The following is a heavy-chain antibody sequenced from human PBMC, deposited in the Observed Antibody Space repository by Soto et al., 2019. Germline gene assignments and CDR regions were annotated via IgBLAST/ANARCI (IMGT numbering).Heavy chain of an antibody. CDR2: IFPLTDIP. CDR1: GGTFRNYP. Sequence: QVQLVQSGTEVKKPGSSVKVSCKASGGTFRNYPINWVRQAPGQGLEWMGSIFPLTDIPDYAQNFQARLTVSTDEXTSTAYMELSRLTSDDTAMYFCARGPLVVLNYFESWGQGTLVTVSS. J-gene: IGHJ4*02. V-gene: IGHV1-69*02. CDR3: ARGPLVVLNYFES.